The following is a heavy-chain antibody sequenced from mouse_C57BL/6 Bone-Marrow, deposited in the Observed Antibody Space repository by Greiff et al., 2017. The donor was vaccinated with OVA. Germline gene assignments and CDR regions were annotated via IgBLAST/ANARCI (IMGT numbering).Heavy chain of an antibody. V-gene: IGHV6-3*01. D-gene: IGHD2-1*01. CDR1: GFTFSNYW. CDR3: TGNGNYSAWFAY. Sequence: EVKVEESGGGLVQPGGSMKLSCVASGFTFSNYWMNWVRQSPEKGLEWVAQIRLKSDNYATHYAESVKGRFTISRDDSKSSVYLQMNNLRAEDSGIYYCTGNGNYSAWFAYWGQGTLVTVSA. CDR2: IRLKSDNYAT. J-gene: IGHJ3*01.